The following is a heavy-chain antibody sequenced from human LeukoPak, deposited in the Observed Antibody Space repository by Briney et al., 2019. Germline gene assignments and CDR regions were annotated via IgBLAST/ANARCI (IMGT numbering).Heavy chain of an antibody. CDR1: GFTFSSYW. V-gene: IGHV3-7*01. D-gene: IGHD6-13*01. CDR2: IKQDGSEK. CDR3: ARVPNSSSWYTVWFDP. J-gene: IGHJ5*02. Sequence: GGSLRLSCAASGFTFSSYWMSWVRQAPGKGLEWVANIKQDGSEKYYVDSVKGRFTISRDNAKNSLYLQMNSLRAEDTAVYYCARVPNSSSWYTVWFDPWGQGTLVTVSS.